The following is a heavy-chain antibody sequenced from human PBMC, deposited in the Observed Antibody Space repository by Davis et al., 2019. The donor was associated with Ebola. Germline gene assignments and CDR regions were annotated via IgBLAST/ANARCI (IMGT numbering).Heavy chain of an antibody. CDR1: GLTFSSLG. Sequence: GESLKISCATSGLTFSSLGMSWVRQAPGKGLEWVSAISGSGGSTYYADSVKGRFTISRDNSKNTLYLQMNSLRAEDTAVYYCALTTYYYYGMDVWGQGTTVTVSS. V-gene: IGHV3-23*01. D-gene: IGHD4/OR15-4a*01. CDR3: ALTTYYYYGMDV. CDR2: ISGSGGST. J-gene: IGHJ6*02.